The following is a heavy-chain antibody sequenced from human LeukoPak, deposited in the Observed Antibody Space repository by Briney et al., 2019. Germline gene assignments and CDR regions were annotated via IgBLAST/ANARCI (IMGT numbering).Heavy chain of an antibody. CDR2: IKYDGSEK. Sequence: GGSLRLSCAASGFTFSVSWMSWVRQAPGKGLEWVANIKYDGSEKYYVDSVKGRFTISRDNAKNSLYLQMNSLRAEDTAVYYCARGGTTFEHWGQGTLVTVSS. CDR1: GFTFSVSW. CDR3: ARGGTTFEH. D-gene: IGHD1-1*01. J-gene: IGHJ4*02. V-gene: IGHV3-7*01.